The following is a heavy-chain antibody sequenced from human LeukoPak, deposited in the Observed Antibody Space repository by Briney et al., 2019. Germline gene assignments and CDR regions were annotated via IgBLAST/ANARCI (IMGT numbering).Heavy chain of an antibody. D-gene: IGHD6-13*01. Sequence: PGGSLRLSCAASGFTFSSYGMHWVRQGPGKGLEWVAVIWYDGSNKFYADSVKGRFTISRDNSKNTLYLRMNSLRAEDTAVYYCARDIAAAGLFFDYWGQGTLVTVSS. CDR2: IWYDGSNK. V-gene: IGHV3-33*01. CDR3: ARDIAAAGLFFDY. CDR1: GFTFSSYG. J-gene: IGHJ4*02.